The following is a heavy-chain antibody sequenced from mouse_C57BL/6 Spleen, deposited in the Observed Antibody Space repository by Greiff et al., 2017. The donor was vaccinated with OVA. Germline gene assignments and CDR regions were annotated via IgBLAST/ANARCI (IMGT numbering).Heavy chain of an antibody. CDR1: GYSFSSSW. V-gene: IGHV1-82*01. Sequence: QVQLQQSGPELVKPGASVKISCKASGYSFSSSWMNWVKQRPGKGLEWIGRIYPGDGDTNYNGKFKGKATLTADKSSSTAYMQLSSLTSEDSAVYFCAREELLRLYAMDYWGQGTSVTVSS. CDR3: AREELLRLYAMDY. CDR2: IYPGDGDT. D-gene: IGHD1-1*01. J-gene: IGHJ4*01.